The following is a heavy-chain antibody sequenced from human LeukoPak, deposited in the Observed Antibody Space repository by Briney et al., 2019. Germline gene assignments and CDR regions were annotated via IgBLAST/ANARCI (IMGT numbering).Heavy chain of an antibody. CDR2: ISSSSSYI. CDR3: AKDQHNWNQGYFDY. J-gene: IGHJ4*02. D-gene: IGHD1-1*01. CDR1: GFTFSSYS. Sequence: GGSLRLSCAASGFTFSSYSMNWVCQAPGKGLEWVSSISSSSSYIYYADSVKGRFTISRDNSKSTLFLQMNSLRAEDTAIYYCAKDQHNWNQGYFDYWGQGTLVTVSS. V-gene: IGHV3-21*04.